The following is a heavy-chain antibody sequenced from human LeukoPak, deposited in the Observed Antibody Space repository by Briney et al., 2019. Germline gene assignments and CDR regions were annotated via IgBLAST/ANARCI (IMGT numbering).Heavy chain of an antibody. Sequence: SQTLSLTCTVSGGSISSGSYYWSWIRQPAGKGLEWIGRIYTSGSTNYNPSLKSRVTMSVDTSKNQFSLKLSSVTAADTAVYYCARELDYWGQGTLVTVSS. CDR3: ARELDY. V-gene: IGHV4-61*02. J-gene: IGHJ4*02. CDR1: GGSISSGSYY. CDR2: IYTSGST.